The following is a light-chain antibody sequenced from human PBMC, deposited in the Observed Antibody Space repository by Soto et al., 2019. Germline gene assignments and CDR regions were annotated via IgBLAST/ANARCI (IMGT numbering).Light chain of an antibody. CDR3: SSYTSSSTPLV. Sequence: QSPLTQPASVSGSPGQSITISCTGTSSDVGGYNYVSWYQQHPGKAPKLMIYDVSNRPSGVSNRFSGSKSGNTASLTISGLQAEDEADYYCSSYTSSSTPLVFGGGTKLTVL. CDR1: SSDVGGYNY. V-gene: IGLV2-14*01. J-gene: IGLJ2*01. CDR2: DVS.